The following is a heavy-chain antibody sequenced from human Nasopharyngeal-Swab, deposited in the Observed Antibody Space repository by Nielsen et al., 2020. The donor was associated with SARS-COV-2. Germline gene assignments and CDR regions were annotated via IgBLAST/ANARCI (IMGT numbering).Heavy chain of an antibody. V-gene: IGHV1-2*02. Sequence: ASVKVSCKPSGYTFTDYYIHWVRQVPGQGPEWVGCINPDSGDTKYAQKFQGRVTVTRDTSRSTAYIQLSRLRSDDTAVYYCARDYYDNYDSDYWGQGTLVTVS. D-gene: IGHD3-22*01. CDR2: INPDSGDT. CDR1: GYTFTDYY. CDR3: ARDYYDNYDSDY. J-gene: IGHJ4*02.